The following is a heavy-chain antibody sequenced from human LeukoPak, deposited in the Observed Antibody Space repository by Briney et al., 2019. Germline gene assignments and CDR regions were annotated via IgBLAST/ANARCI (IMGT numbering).Heavy chain of an antibody. J-gene: IGHJ3*01. CDR2: IYYTGST. D-gene: IGHD3-10*01. CDR3: ARGGLVRGSLNSLTGFDF. V-gene: IGHV4-59*12. Sequence: SETLSLTCTVSGGSINSYYGSWIRQSPGKGLEWIGSIYYTGSTIYNPSLQSRVTISLDTSKSQFSLSLSSVTPDDTALYYCARGGLVRGSLNSLTGFDFWGQGTMVTVSS. CDR1: GGSINSYY.